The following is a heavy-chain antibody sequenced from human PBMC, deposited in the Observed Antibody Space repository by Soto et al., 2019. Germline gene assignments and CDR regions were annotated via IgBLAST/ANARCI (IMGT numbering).Heavy chain of an antibody. Sequence: ASVKVSCKASGYTFTSYDINWVRQATGQGLEWMGWMNPNSGNTGYAQKFQGRVTMTRNTSISTAYMELSSLRSEDTAVYYCARGPSPVVRFLERFPMDVWGQGTTVTVSS. D-gene: IGHD3-3*01. CDR3: ARGPSPVVRFLERFPMDV. CDR1: GYTFTSYD. J-gene: IGHJ6*02. V-gene: IGHV1-8*01. CDR2: MNPNSGNT.